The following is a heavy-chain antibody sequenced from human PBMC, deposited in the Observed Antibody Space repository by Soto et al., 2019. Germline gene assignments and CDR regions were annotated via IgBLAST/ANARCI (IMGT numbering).Heavy chain of an antibody. CDR1: GASIRVNGHY. V-gene: IGHV4-39*01. J-gene: IGHJ5*02. D-gene: IGHD2-15*01. Sequence: SQNFSLRCTGSGASIRVNGHYWTWIRHHPGKGLEWVGSSYYSGTTYFNPSLKSRATISVDTSKNQFSLRLPSVTAADTAIYYFTRRYNCKDNYFDPWFPGALVX. CDR3: TRRYNCKDNYFDP. CDR2: SYYSGTT.